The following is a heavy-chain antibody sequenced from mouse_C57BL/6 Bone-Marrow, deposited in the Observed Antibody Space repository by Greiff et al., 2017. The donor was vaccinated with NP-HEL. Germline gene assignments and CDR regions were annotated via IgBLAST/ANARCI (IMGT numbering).Heavy chain of an antibody. J-gene: IGHJ2*01. V-gene: IGHV5-4*01. CDR1: GFTFSSYA. Sequence: DVKLVESGGGLVKPGGSLKLSCAASGFTFSSYAMSWVRQTPEKRLEWVATISDGGSYTYYPDNVKGRFTISRDNAKNNLYLQMSHLKSEDTAMYYCARDEGANWDDYFDYWGQGTTLTVSS. CDR3: ARDEGANWDDYFDY. D-gene: IGHD4-1*01. CDR2: ISDGGSYT.